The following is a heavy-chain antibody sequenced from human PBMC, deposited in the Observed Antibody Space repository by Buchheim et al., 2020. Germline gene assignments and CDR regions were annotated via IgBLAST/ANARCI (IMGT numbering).Heavy chain of an antibody. CDR2: ISGSGGST. J-gene: IGHJ4*02. D-gene: IGHD2-2*02. V-gene: IGHV3-23*01. Sequence: EVQLLESGGGLVQPGGSLRLSCAASGFTFSSYGMSWVRQAPGKGLEWASSISGSGGSTYYADSVKGGFTISRDNLKNTLYLQMNSLRAEDTAVYYCAKVLGDIVVVPAAIPDYWGQGTL. CDR1: GFTFSSYG. CDR3: AKVLGDIVVVPAAIPDY.